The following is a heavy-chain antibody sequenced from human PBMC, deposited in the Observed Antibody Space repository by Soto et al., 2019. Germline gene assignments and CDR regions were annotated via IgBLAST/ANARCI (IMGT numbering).Heavy chain of an antibody. CDR3: ASGNLKFCSGGSCYSL. Sequence: EVQLVESGGTLVNLGRSLRVSCAASDFSFTNAWMHWVRQAPGKGLEWVGRIKSITDGGTADYSAPVKGRFTISRDDSENTLYLQMDSLKTEDTAVYYCASGNLKFCSGGSCYSLWGQGTLVTVSS. D-gene: IGHD2-15*01. J-gene: IGHJ4*02. CDR1: DFSFTNAW. V-gene: IGHV3-15*07. CDR2: IKSITDGGTA.